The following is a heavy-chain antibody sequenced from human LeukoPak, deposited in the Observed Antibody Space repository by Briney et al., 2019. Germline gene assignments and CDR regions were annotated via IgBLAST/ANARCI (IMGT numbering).Heavy chain of an antibody. CDR3: ARGHSPVTTKVSYFQH. D-gene: IGHD4-17*01. V-gene: IGHV4-34*01. CDR2: INHSGST. Sequence: PSETLSLTCAVYGGSFNGYYWSWIRQPPGKGLEWIGEINHSGSTNYNPSLKSRVTILVDTSKNQFSLKLSSVTAADTAVYYCARGHSPVTTKVSYFQHWGQGTLVTVSS. CDR1: GGSFNGYY. J-gene: IGHJ1*01.